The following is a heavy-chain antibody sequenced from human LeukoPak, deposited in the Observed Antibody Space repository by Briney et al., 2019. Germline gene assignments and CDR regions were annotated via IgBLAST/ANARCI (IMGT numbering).Heavy chain of an antibody. D-gene: IGHD6-13*01. V-gene: IGHV3-7*01. CDR3: ARDNNSSWHN. J-gene: IGHJ4*02. CDR2: IKPDGSAG. Sequence: PGGSLRLSCATSGFTFNSNWMSWVRHVPGRGLDWVANIKPDGSAGYYAASVKGRFTVSRDNAKNSLYLQMNSLRVEDTAVYYCARDNNSSWHNWGQGTLVTVSS. CDR1: GFTFNSNW.